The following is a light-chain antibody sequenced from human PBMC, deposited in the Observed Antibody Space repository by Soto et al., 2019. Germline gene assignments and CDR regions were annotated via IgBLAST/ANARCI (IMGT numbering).Light chain of an antibody. CDR2: DVS. CDR3: SSYASTTSEVL. Sequence: QAVLTQPASVSGSPGQSITISCSGTSSDVGGYNYVSWYQQHPGKAPKLMIFDVSDRPSGVSTRFSGSKSGSTASLTISGLQAEDEADYYCSSYASTTSEVLFGGGTQLTVL. J-gene: IGLJ2*01. CDR1: SSDVGGYNY. V-gene: IGLV2-14*03.